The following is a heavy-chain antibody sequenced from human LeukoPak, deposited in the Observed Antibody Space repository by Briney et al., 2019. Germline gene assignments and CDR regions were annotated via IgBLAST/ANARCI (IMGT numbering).Heavy chain of an antibody. CDR2: INWNGGST. V-gene: IGHV3-20*04. CDR1: GFIFDDYS. CDR3: ARRSATEDFDL. J-gene: IGHJ4*01. Sequence: GGSLRLSCAASGFIFDDYSMICARQLPGKGLEWVFGINWNGGSTGYIGSVKGRFTISRDNAQNSLHLEITSLRAEDTAFYYCARRSATEDFDLWGQGTLVTVSS.